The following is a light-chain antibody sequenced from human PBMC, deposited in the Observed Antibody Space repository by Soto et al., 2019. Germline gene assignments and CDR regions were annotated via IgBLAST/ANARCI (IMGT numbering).Light chain of an antibody. J-gene: IGKJ1*01. V-gene: IGKV1-5*01. CDR3: QQYDSYSWT. CDR1: QTISSW. CDR2: DAS. Sequence: DIQMTQSPSTLSASVGDRVTITCRSSQTISSWLAWYQQKPGKAPTLLIYDASTLERGVPSRFSGTGSGTEFILTISSLQLDDFATYYCQQYDSYSWTFGQGTKV.